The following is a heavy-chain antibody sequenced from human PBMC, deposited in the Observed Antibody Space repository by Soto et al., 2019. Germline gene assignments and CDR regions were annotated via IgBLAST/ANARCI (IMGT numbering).Heavy chain of an antibody. Sequence: SETLSLTCTVSGGSISSYYWSWIRQPPGKGLEWIGYIYYSGSTNYNPSLKSRVTISVDTSKNQFSLKLSSVTAADTAVYYCARGFRLELRHYYGMDVWGQGTTVTVSS. J-gene: IGHJ6*02. CDR1: GGSISSYY. CDR3: ARGFRLELRHYYGMDV. CDR2: IYYSGST. V-gene: IGHV4-59*01. D-gene: IGHD1-7*01.